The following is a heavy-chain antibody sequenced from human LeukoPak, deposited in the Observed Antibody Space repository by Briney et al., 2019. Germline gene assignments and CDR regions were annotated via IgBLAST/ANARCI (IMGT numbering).Heavy chain of an antibody. J-gene: IGHJ4*02. CDR2: IYHSGTT. Sequence: SETLSLTCTVSGYSISSGYYWGWIRQPPGKGLEWIGSIYHSGTTYYNPSLKSRVTISVDTSKNQFSLRLSSVTAADTAVYYCARGTSTIVATFSYWGQGTLSPSPQ. CDR3: ARGTSTIVATFSY. D-gene: IGHD5-12*01. V-gene: IGHV4-38-2*02. CDR1: GYSISSGYY.